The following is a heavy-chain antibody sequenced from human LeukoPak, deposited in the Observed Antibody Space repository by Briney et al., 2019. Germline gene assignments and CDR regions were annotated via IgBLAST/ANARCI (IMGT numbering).Heavy chain of an antibody. CDR3: VRTRLSDHIVPAAERADDACDM. CDR1: GGSISSSRYY. D-gene: IGHD2-2*01. V-gene: IGHV4-39*07. Sequence: SETLFLTCTVSGGSISSSRYYWGWFRQPPGKGLEWIWSIHYSGSTYYNPALKSRVTVSVDTSENQFSLKLSSAAAADTAVYFCVRTRLSDHIVPAAERADDACDMWGQGTMVTVSS. CDR2: IHYSGST. J-gene: IGHJ3*02.